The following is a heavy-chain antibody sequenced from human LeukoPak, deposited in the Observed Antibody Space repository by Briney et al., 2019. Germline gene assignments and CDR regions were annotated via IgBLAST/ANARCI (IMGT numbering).Heavy chain of an antibody. CDR1: GDIFNSYS. V-gene: IGHV1-69*05. CDR3: ARVGRSRGSLPNSYYYMDV. Sequence: GASVKVSCNASGDIFNSYSVSWVRQAPGQGLEWMGGIIPIFGSTNYAQKFQGRVTITTDQSTRTAYMELNSLSSDDTAVYYCARVGRSRGSLPNSYYYMDVWGKGTTVNVSS. J-gene: IGHJ6*03. CDR2: IIPIFGST. D-gene: IGHD1-26*01.